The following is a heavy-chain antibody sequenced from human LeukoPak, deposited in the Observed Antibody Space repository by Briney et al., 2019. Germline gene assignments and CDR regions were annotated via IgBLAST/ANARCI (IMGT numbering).Heavy chain of an antibody. CDR2: ISYSGAT. V-gene: IGHV4-59*01. J-gene: IGHJ4*02. CDR3: ARGVYIAAAQYGY. Sequence: SETLSLTCVVSAGSISSDYWSWIRQPPGKGLEWIGCISYSGATNYNPSLNSRVTISVDTSKNQFSLKLSSVTAADTAVYYCARGVYIAAAQYGYWGQGTLVTVSS. CDR1: AGSISSDY. D-gene: IGHD6-13*01.